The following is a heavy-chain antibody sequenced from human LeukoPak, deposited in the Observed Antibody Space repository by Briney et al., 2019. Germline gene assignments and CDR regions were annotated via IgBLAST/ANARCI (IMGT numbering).Heavy chain of an antibody. D-gene: IGHD3-22*01. V-gene: IGHV4-61*02. Sequence: SQTLSLTCTVSGGSISSGSYYWSWIRQPAGKGLEWIGRIYTSGSTNYNPSLKSRVTISVDTSKNQFSLKLSSVTAADTAVYYCARVSYYYDSSGYIFDYWGQGTLVTVSS. CDR2: IYTSGST. CDR1: GGSISSGSYY. CDR3: ARVSYYYDSSGYIFDY. J-gene: IGHJ4*02.